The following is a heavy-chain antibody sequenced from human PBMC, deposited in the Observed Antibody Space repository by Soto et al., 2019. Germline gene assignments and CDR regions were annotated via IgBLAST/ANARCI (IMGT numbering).Heavy chain of an antibody. CDR2: INAGNGNT. V-gene: IGHV1-3*01. D-gene: IGHD3-10*01. Sequence: QVQLVQSGAEVKKPGASVKVSCKASGYTFTSYAMHWVRQAPGQRLEWMGWINAGNGNTKYSQKFQGRVTITRDTSASTAYIELSSLRSEDTDVYYYAGDVVDNMVRGWGQGTLVTVSS. J-gene: IGHJ4*02. CDR1: GYTFTSYA. CDR3: AGDVVDNMVRG.